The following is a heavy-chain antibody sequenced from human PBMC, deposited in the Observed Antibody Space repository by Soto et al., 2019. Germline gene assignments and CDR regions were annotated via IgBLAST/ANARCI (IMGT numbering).Heavy chain of an antibody. D-gene: IGHD2-2*01. V-gene: IGHV2-5*02. J-gene: IGHJ4*02. CDR3: AHICYEYQDFDY. Sequence: QITLKESGPTLVKPTQTLTLTCTFSGFSLSTSGVGVGWIRQPPGKALEWLALIYWDDDKRYSPSLKSRLTITKDTSKNQVVLTMTNMDPGDTDTYYCAHICYEYQDFDYWGQGTLVTVSS. CDR2: IYWDDDK. CDR1: GFSLSTSGVG.